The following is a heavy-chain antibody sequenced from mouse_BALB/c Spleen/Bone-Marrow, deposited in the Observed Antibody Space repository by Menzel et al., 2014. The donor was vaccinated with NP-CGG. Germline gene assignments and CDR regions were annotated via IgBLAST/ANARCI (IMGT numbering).Heavy chain of an antibody. Sequence: GTELVKPGASVKLSCKASGYTFTSYWIHWVKQRPGQGLEWIGEIHPSNGRTNYSEKFKTKATLTVDKSSTTAHMQLRSLTSEDSAVYYCARGTARAMMDHWGQGTSVTVSS. CDR1: GYTFTSYW. D-gene: IGHD3-2*01. CDR2: IHPSNGRT. CDR3: ARGTARAMMDH. J-gene: IGHJ4*01. V-gene: IGHV1S81*02.